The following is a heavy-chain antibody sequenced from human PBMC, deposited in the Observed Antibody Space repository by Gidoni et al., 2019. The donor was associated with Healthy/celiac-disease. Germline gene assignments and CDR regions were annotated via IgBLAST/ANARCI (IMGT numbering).Heavy chain of an antibody. CDR3: ARDMTARGNNWFDP. V-gene: IGHV3-30-3*01. J-gene: IGHJ5*02. CDR1: GFTFSSSA. CDR2: ISYDGSNK. Sequence: QVQLVESGGGVVQPGRSLRLSCAASGFTFSSSAMHWVRQAPGQGLEWVAVISYDGSNKYYADSVKGRFTISRDNSKNTLYLQMNSLRAEDTAVYYCARDMTARGNNWFDPWGQGTLVTVSS. D-gene: IGHD5-18*01.